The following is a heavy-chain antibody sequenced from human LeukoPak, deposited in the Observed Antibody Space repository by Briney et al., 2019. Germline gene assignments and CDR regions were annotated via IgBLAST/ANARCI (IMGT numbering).Heavy chain of an antibody. CDR1: GFMFSGYW. D-gene: IGHD3-22*01. J-gene: IGHJ4*02. V-gene: IGHV3-7*01. CDR2: IKYDGSER. Sequence: GGSLRLSCAASGFMFSGYWMSWVRQAPGKGLEWVATIKYDGSERYYVDSVKGRFTISRDNTRESLYLQMNSPRAEDTAVYYCVRDRDYSDSRFDSWGQGSLVTVSS. CDR3: VRDRDYSDSRFDS.